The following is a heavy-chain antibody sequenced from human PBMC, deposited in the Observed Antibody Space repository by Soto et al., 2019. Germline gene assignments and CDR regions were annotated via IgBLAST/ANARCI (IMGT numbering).Heavy chain of an antibody. J-gene: IGHJ4*02. D-gene: IGHD2-8*01. V-gene: IGHV3-30*18. CDR1: GLNFRSYW. CDR2: ISYDGSNK. CDR3: AKDPRSLMVYDY. Sequence: GGFQRLCYAASGLNFRSYWMSWVRQAPGKGLEWVAVISYDGSNKYYADSVKGRFTISRDNSKNTLYLQMNSLRAEDTAVYYCAKDPRSLMVYDYWGQGTLVTVSS.